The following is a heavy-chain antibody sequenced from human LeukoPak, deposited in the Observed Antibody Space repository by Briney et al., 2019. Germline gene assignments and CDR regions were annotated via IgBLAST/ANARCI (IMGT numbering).Heavy chain of an antibody. Sequence: SQTLSLTCAISVDRLSKNSAARKWIRQSPSRGLEWLGRTYYRSKWYSEYAVSVKSRITVNPDTSKNQFSLHLNSVTPEDAAVYYVARDPSGPWGQGTLVTVSS. D-gene: IGHD1-14*01. J-gene: IGHJ5*02. CDR1: VDRLSKNSAA. V-gene: IGHV6-1*01. CDR2: TYYRSKWYS. CDR3: ARDPSGP.